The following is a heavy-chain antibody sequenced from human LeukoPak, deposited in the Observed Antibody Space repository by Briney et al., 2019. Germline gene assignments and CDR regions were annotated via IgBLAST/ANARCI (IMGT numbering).Heavy chain of an antibody. CDR1: GFTFSTFP. Sequence: PGGSLRLSCAASGFTFSTFPMNWVRQAPGKGLEWVSSISSGSGYIYYADSVKGRFTISRANANNSLYLQMNSLRAEDTAVYYCARGYGDYGKYYFDSWGQGTLVTVSS. CDR2: ISSGSGYI. V-gene: IGHV3-21*01. D-gene: IGHD4-17*01. CDR3: ARGYGDYGKYYFDS. J-gene: IGHJ4*02.